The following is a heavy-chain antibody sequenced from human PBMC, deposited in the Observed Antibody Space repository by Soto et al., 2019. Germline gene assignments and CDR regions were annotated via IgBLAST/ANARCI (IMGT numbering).Heavy chain of an antibody. CDR3: ARHLVGSTRGNFDY. CDR1: GYSFTSYW. J-gene: IGHJ4*01. V-gene: IGHV5-51*01. D-gene: IGHD2-2*01. Sequence: GASLKISCKTSGYSFTSYWIGWVRQMPGKGIEWMGNIYPYDSDTRYSPSFQGQVTISADTSITTAYLQWSGLRASDTAMYFCARHLVGSTRGNFDYWGQGTLVTVSS. CDR2: IYPYDSDT.